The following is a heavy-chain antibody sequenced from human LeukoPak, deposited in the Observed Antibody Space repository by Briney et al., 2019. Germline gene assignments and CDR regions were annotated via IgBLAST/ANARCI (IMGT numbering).Heavy chain of an antibody. V-gene: IGHV3-48*03. CDR1: GFTFRSYD. D-gene: IGHD5-18*01. J-gene: IGHJ4*02. CDR3: AREDIAMVN. Sequence: GGSLRLSCAASGFTFRSYDIHWVRQAPGKGLEWVSFIRVSGGKRYYAVSVKGRFTLSRDNPKNSLSLQMNSLRPEDAAVYYWAREDIAMVNWGQGALVTVSS. CDR2: IRVSGGKR.